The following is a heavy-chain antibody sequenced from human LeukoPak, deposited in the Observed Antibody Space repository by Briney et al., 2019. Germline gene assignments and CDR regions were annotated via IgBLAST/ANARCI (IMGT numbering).Heavy chain of an antibody. CDR3: AKGYSSGSPFDY. J-gene: IGHJ4*02. Sequence: GRSLRLSCAASGFTFSSYGMHWVRQAPGKGLEWVAVISYDGSNKYYADSVKGRFTISRDNSKSTLYLQMNSLRAEDTAVYYCAKGYSSGSPFDYWGQGTLVTVSS. V-gene: IGHV3-30*18. D-gene: IGHD6-19*01. CDR1: GFTFSSYG. CDR2: ISYDGSNK.